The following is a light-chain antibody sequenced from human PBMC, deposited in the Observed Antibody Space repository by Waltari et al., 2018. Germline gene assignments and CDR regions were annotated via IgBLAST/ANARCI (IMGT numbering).Light chain of an antibody. CDR3: QQRSNWPPGLT. Sequence: EIVLTQLPATLSLSPGERATLSCRASQRVTTYVGCHQQKPGQAPRLLIYDASRRATGIPARFSGSGSGTDFTLTISSLEPEDFAVYYCQQRSNWPPGLTFGGGTRVEIK. J-gene: IGKJ4*01. V-gene: IGKV3-11*01. CDR2: DAS. CDR1: QRVTTY.